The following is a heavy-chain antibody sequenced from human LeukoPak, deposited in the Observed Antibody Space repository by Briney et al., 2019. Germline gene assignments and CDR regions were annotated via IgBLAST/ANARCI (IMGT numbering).Heavy chain of an antibody. J-gene: IGHJ3*02. D-gene: IGHD3-22*01. CDR1: GFSFRTHW. CDR3: ARESDSSGFGAFDI. Sequence: PGWSLRLSCAASGFSFRTHWMSWVRQAPGKGLEWVANINQEGRKKFYVDSVEGRFTISRDDAKTSLFLQMNSLRAEDTAVYYCARESDSSGFGAFDIWGQGTMVTVSS. CDR2: INQEGRKK. V-gene: IGHV3-7*01.